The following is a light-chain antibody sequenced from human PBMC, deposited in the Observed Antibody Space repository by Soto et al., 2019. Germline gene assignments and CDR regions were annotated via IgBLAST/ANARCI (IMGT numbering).Light chain of an antibody. CDR2: GAS. Sequence: ELVLTQSPGTLSLSPGERATLSCRANESVRNNSLAWYQQQPGQPPRLLIFGASSRATGIPDRITGIGSGADFTLTISRLEPADFAVYFCHHHGNGPDTFGQGTKLEIK. V-gene: IGKV3-20*01. J-gene: IGKJ2*01. CDR3: HHHGNGPDT. CDR1: ESVRNNS.